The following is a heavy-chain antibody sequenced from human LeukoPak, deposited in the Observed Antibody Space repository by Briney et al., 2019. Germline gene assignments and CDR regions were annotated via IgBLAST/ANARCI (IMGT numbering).Heavy chain of an antibody. CDR1: GFTFSSYA. CDR3: AKPYSSGWTRHFDY. D-gene: IGHD6-19*01. V-gene: IGHV3-23*01. CDR2: ISGSGGST. Sequence: PGESLRLSCAASGFTFSSYAMSWVRQAPGKGLEWVSAISGSGGSTYYADSVKGRFTISRDNSKNTLYLQMSSLRTEDTALYYCAKPYSSGWTRHFDYWGQGTLVTVSS. J-gene: IGHJ4*02.